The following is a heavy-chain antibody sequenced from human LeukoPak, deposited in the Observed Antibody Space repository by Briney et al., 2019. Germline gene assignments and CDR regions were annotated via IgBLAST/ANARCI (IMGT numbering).Heavy chain of an antibody. CDR2: TYHRSKWYN. CDR3: ARAWGDGAGYDY. D-gene: IGHD3-16*01. V-gene: IGHV6-1*01. Sequence: SQTLSLTCAISGDSVSKNSVAWNWIRQSPSRGLEWLGRTYHRSKWYNDYAVSVKSRITINPDTSKNQFSLHLKSVTPEDTAVYYCARAWGDGAGYDYWGQGTLVTVSS. CDR1: GDSVSKNSVA. J-gene: IGHJ4*02.